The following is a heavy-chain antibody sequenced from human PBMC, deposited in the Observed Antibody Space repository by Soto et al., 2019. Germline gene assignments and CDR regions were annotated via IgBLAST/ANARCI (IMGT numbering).Heavy chain of an antibody. D-gene: IGHD2-15*01. CDR3: ARDLGYCSGGSCYPSPNAFDI. Sequence: ASGKVSCKASGYTFTGYYMHWVRQAPGQGLEWMGWINPNSGGTNYAQKFQGWVTMTRDTSISTAYMELSRLRSDDTAVYYCARDLGYCSGGSCYPSPNAFDIWGQGTMVTVSS. CDR2: INPNSGGT. J-gene: IGHJ3*02. V-gene: IGHV1-2*04. CDR1: GYTFTGYY.